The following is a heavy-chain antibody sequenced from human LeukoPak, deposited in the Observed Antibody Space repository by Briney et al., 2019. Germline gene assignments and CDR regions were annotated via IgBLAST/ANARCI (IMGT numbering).Heavy chain of an antibody. CDR3: ARNLPGGSSYYFDY. V-gene: IGHV4-38-2*02. Sequence: SETLSLTCTVSGYSISYGYYWGWIRQPPGKGLEWIGSMFHSGSTYYNPSLRSRVTISVDTSKNQFSLKLRSVTAADTAVYYCARNLPGGSSYYFDYWGQGTLVTVSS. CDR1: GYSISYGYY. D-gene: IGHD6-6*01. CDR2: MFHSGST. J-gene: IGHJ4*02.